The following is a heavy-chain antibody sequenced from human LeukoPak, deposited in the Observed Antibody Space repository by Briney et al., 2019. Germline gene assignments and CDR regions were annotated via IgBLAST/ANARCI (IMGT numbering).Heavy chain of an antibody. J-gene: IGHJ5*02. D-gene: IGHD6-13*01. V-gene: IGHV4-39*07. CDR2: IYYSGST. CDR1: GGSISSSSYY. CDR3: ARGMSRELTAAAGITLGNWFDP. Sequence: SETLSLTCTVSGGSISSSSYYWGWIRQPPGKGLEWIGSIYYSGSTYYNPSLKSRVTISVDTSKNQFSLKLSSVTAADTAVYYCARGMSRELTAAAGITLGNWFDPWGQGTLVTVSS.